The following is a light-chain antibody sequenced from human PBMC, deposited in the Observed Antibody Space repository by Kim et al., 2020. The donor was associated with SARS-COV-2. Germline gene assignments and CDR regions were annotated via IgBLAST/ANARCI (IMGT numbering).Light chain of an antibody. J-gene: IGKJ5*01. CDR2: AAS. V-gene: IGKV1-39*01. CDR1: QTISSY. CDR3: QQSYSIPLT. Sequence: DIQMTQSPSSLSASVGDRVTITCRASQTISSYLNWYQQKPGKAPKVLIYAASSLQSGVPSRFSGSGSGTDFTLTISSLQPEDFATYYCQQSYSIPLTFGQGTRLEIK.